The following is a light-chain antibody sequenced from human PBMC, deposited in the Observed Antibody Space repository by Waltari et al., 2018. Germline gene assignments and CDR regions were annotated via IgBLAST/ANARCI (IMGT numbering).Light chain of an antibody. V-gene: IGLV7-43*01. CDR2: NTN. Sequence: QTVVTQEPSLTVSPGGTVTLTCASSIGSVNSGYYPNWFQQKPGQAPRSLIYNTNNKHPWTPARFSGSLLGGKAALTLSSVQPEDEADYYCLLYFGGAHLVFGGGTKLTVL. CDR3: LLYFGGAHLV. J-gene: IGLJ3*02. CDR1: IGSVNSGYY.